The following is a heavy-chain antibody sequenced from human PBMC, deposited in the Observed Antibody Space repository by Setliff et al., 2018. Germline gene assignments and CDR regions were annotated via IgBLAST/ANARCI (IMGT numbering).Heavy chain of an antibody. Sequence: ASVKVSCKASGYTLTNYYMHWVRQAPGQGLEWMGIINPSGGLTRYAQKFQGRVTMTRDTSTSTVYMEVSSLRSEDTAVYYCARGPPDFVVVPAAAKFDYWGQGTLVTSPQ. J-gene: IGHJ4*02. V-gene: IGHV1-46*01. CDR1: GYTLTNYY. CDR3: ARGPPDFVVVPAAAKFDY. D-gene: IGHD2-2*01. CDR2: INPSGGLT.